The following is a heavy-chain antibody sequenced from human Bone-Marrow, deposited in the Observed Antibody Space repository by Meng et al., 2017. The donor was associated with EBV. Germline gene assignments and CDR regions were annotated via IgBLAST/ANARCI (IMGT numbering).Heavy chain of an antibody. CDR3: ARDTHDYGDLTFFDY. CDR2: ISVYNGNT. V-gene: IGHV1-18*01. D-gene: IGHD4-17*01. J-gene: IGHJ4*02. CDR1: GYSFTSYA. Sequence: VRLVQSGSELQKPGDSVKVSCKASGYSFTSYAISWVRQAPGQGLGWMRWISVYNGNTNHPQNFQGRVTMTTDKSPSTAYMELSSLRSEDTAVYYCARDTHDYGDLTFFDYWGQGTLVTVSS.